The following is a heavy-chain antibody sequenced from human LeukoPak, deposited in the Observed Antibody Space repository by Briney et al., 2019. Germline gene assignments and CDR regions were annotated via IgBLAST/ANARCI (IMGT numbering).Heavy chain of an antibody. J-gene: IGHJ5*02. D-gene: IGHD3-10*01. CDR3: ARGARRIILWFGERFDP. Sequence: SETLSLTCAVYGGSFSGYYWSWIRQPPGKGLEWIGEINHSGSTNYNPSLKSRVTISVDTSKNQFSLKLSSETAADTAVYYCARGARRIILWFGERFDPWGQGTLVTVSS. V-gene: IGHV4-34*01. CDR1: GGSFSGYY. CDR2: INHSGST.